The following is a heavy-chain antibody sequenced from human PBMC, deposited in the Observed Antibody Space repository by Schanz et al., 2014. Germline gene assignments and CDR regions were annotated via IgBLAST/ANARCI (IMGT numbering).Heavy chain of an antibody. CDR2: IGVDGTTT. D-gene: IGHD5-18*01. V-gene: IGHV3-23*04. Sequence: VQVVDSGGALVQPGRSLRLSCSTSGFNFADCAMSWFRQAPGKGLEWVSVIGVDGTTTYYADSVKGRFTISRDNAKNTLYLQMNNLRAEDTAVYYCVRVSFADPRLYRGMDRDIDYWGQGTLVTVSS. CDR3: VRVSFADPRLYRGMDRDIDY. CDR1: GFNFADCA. J-gene: IGHJ4*02.